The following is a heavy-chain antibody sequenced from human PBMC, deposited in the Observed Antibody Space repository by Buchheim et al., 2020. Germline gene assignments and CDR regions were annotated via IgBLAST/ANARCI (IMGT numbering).Heavy chain of an antibody. J-gene: IGHJ4*02. D-gene: IGHD3-10*01. V-gene: IGHV4-59*01. CDR1: GGSISSYY. CDR2: IYHSGST. CDR3: ASLKSGSLDY. Sequence: QVQLQESGPGLVKPSETLSLTCTVSGGSISSYYWTWIRQPPGKGLEWIGYIYHSGSTNYNPPLKSRVTISVDTSKNQFSLTLSSVTAADTAVYFCASLKSGSLDYWGQGTL.